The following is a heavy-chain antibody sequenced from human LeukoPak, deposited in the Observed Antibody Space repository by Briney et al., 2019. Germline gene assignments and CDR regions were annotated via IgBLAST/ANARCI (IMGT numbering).Heavy chain of an antibody. V-gene: IGHV3-23*01. CDR2: ISGGGGST. CDR3: AKNEGTYDYVWGSYQYWFDP. Sequence: GGSLRLSCAASGFTFSSYAMSWVRQAPGKGLEWVSAISGGGGSTYYADSVKGRFTISRDNSKNTLYLQMNSLRAEDTAVYYCAKNEGTYDYVWGSYQYWFDPWGQGALVTVSS. D-gene: IGHD3-16*02. J-gene: IGHJ5*02. CDR1: GFTFSSYA.